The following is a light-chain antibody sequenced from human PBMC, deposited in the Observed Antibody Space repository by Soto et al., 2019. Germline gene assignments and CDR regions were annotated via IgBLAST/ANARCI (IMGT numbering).Light chain of an antibody. J-gene: IGKJ5*01. Sequence: ELVLTQSPGTLSLSPGARATLSCRASQTVSNNYLAWCQQKPGQAPRVIMYGASRRATGIPDRFSGVGSGTDFTITISRLEPEDFAVYFCQQYAGPPITFGQGTRLEIK. CDR3: QQYAGPPIT. CDR1: QTVSNNY. CDR2: GAS. V-gene: IGKV3-20*01.